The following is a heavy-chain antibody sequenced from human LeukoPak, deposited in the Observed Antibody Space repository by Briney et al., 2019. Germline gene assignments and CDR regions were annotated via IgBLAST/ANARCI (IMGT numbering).Heavy chain of an antibody. J-gene: IGHJ3*02. CDR1: GFTFSSYS. Sequence: GGSLRLSCAASGFTFSSYSMNWVRQAPGKGLEWVSYISRTSDTVSYADSVKGRFTISRDNAKNSLYLQMSSLRAEDTAVYYCARDYGYAFDTWGQGTMVTVSS. CDR3: ARDYGYAFDT. CDR2: ISRTSDTV. D-gene: IGHD3-16*01. V-gene: IGHV3-48*01.